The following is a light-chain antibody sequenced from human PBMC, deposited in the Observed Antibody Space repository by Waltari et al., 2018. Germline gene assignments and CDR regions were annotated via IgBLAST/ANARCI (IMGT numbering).Light chain of an antibody. Sequence: QSALTQPAPVSGSPGQSITISCTGTSSDVGGYNYASWYQQHPGKAPKLMIYEVSNRPSGVSNRFSGSKSGNTASLTISGLQAEDEADYYCSSYTSSSTPYVFGTGTKVTVL. V-gene: IGLV2-14*01. CDR2: EVS. CDR3: SSYTSSSTPYV. J-gene: IGLJ1*01. CDR1: SSDVGGYNY.